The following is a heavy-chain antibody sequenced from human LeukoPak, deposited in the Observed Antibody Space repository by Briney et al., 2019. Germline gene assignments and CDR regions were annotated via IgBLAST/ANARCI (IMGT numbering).Heavy chain of an antibody. D-gene: IGHD3-10*01. CDR1: GGTFKNYA. J-gene: IGHJ4*02. CDR2: ILPIFGTT. V-gene: IGHV1-69*13. Sequence: SVKVSCKASGGTFKNYAISWVRQAPGQGLEWMGGILPIFGTTNYAQKFQARVTITADESTSTVYMELSSLRSEDTAVYYCASNNYYDSVDWGQGTLVTVSS. CDR3: ASNNYYDSVD.